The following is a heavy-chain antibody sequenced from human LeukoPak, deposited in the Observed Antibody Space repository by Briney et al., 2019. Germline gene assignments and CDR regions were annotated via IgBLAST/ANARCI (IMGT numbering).Heavy chain of an antibody. CDR1: GFTFSSYA. CDR2: ISYDGSNK. D-gene: IGHD3-10*01. CDR3: AREVRGDLSYYFDY. V-gene: IGHV3-30-3*01. J-gene: IGHJ4*02. Sequence: GRSLRLSCAASGFTFSSYAMHWVRQAPGKGLEWVAVISYDGSNKYYADSVKGRFTISRDNSKNTLYLQMNSLRAEDTAVYYCAREVRGDLSYYFDYWGQGTLVTVSS.